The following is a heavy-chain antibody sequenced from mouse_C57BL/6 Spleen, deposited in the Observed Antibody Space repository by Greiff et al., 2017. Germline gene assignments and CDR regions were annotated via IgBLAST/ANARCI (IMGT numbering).Heavy chain of an antibody. Sequence: VPLKVSGPGILQPSQTLSLTCSFSGFSLSTFCMGVGWLRHPSGKGLEWLALIWWDDDKYYNPALKRRLTISKDTSKNRVFIKIDNVDTADTATYYCARAPTVVATYSYWYFSVWGTGTTVTVSS. J-gene: IGHJ1*03. CDR2: IWWDDDK. D-gene: IGHD1-1*01. V-gene: IGHV8-8*01. CDR3: ARAPTVVATYSYWYFSV. CDR1: GFSLSTFCMG.